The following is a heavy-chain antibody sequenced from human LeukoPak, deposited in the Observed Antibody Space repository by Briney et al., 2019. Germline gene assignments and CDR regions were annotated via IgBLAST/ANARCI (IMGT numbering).Heavy chain of an antibody. Sequence: PGGSLRLSCAASEFTFSNFAMNWVRQAPGKGLEWVAVISSDGLTEYYINSVKGRFTTSRDESENTLYLEMNSLRPEDTAVYYCAKDRAPQSGYDSEGFDYWGQGTLVTVSS. CDR1: EFTFSNFA. V-gene: IGHV3-30*18. CDR2: ISSDGLTE. D-gene: IGHD5-12*01. J-gene: IGHJ4*02. CDR3: AKDRAPQSGYDSEGFDY.